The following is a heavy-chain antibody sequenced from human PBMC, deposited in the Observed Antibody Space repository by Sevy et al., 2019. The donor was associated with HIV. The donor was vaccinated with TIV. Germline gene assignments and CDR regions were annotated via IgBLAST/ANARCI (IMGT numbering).Heavy chain of an antibody. V-gene: IGHV4-59*01. CDR1: GGSISSYY. CDR2: IYYSGST. CDR3: ARVTAMYWFDP. Sequence: SETLSLTCTVSGGSISSYYWSWIRQPPGKGLEWIGYIYYSGSTNYNPSLKSRVTISVDTSKNQFSLKLSSMTAADTAVYYCARVTAMYWFDPWGQGTLVTVSS. D-gene: IGHD5-18*01. J-gene: IGHJ5*02.